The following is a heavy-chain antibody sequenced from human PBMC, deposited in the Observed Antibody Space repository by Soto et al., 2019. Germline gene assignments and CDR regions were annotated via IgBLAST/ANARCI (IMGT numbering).Heavy chain of an antibody. CDR2: IRSKTDGGTT. V-gene: IGHV3-15*01. J-gene: IGHJ4*02. CDR3: TTDLRYQDY. CDR1: GFTFSSYA. Sequence: GGSLRLSCAASGFTFSSYAMSWVRQAPGKGLEWVGRIRSKTDGGTTDYTAPVKGRFTISRDDSKNTLYLQMNSLKTEDTAVYYCTTDLRYQDYWGQGTLVTVSS. D-gene: IGHD2-2*01.